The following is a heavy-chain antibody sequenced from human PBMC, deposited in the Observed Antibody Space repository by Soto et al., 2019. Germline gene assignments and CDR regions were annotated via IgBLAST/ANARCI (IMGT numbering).Heavy chain of an antibody. CDR2: ISYDGSNK. CDR1: GFTFSSYG. D-gene: IGHD6-13*01. J-gene: IGHJ4*02. CDR3: AKDVSRMAADYYFDY. V-gene: IGHV3-30*18. Sequence: GGSLRLSCAASGFTFSSYGMHWVRQAPGKGLEWVAVISYDGSNKYYAESVKGRFTISRDNSENTLYLQMNSLRAEDTALYYWAKDVSRMAADYYFDYWGQGTLVTVSS.